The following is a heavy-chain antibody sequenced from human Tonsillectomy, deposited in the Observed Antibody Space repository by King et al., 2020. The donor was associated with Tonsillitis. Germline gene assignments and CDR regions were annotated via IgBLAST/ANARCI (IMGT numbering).Heavy chain of an antibody. CDR3: AGHLGRGFGGLRDV. J-gene: IGHJ6*04. Sequence: VQLQESGPGLVKPSETLSLTCTGSGGSISSHYWSWIRQSPGKGLEWLGYIYFSGSTHYNPSLMSRVTISIDTSKSQFSLRLTSVTAVDTAVYYCAGHLGRGFGGLRDVWGNGTTVTVSS. CDR1: GGSISSHY. D-gene: IGHD3-10*01. V-gene: IGHV4-59*08. CDR2: IYFSGST.